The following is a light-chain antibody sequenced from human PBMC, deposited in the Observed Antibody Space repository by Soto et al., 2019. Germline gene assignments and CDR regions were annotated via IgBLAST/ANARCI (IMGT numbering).Light chain of an antibody. CDR1: QSVSSSS. CDR3: QKYGSSPPYS. Sequence: EIVLTQSPGTLSLSPGEIATLSCRASQSVSSSSLGWYQQTPGQAPRLLIYAASNRATGIPDRFSGSGSGTDFTLTISRLEPEDFAVYYCQKYGSSPPYSFGQGTKLEIK. V-gene: IGKV3-20*01. J-gene: IGKJ2*03. CDR2: AAS.